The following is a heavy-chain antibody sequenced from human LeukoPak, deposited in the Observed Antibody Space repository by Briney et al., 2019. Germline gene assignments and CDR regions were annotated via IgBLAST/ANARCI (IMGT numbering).Heavy chain of an antibody. D-gene: IGHD3-22*01. V-gene: IGHV4-39*01. J-gene: IGHJ5*02. CDR2: VYYSGST. CDR1: GGSISSSTYY. CDR3: ARRVLGYDSSGYSIWFDP. Sequence: SETLSLTCTVSGGSISSSTYYWGWIRQPPGKGLECIGSVYYSGSTYYNPSLKSRFTISVDTAKNQFSLKLSSVTAADTAVYYCARRVLGYDSSGYSIWFDPWGQGTLVTVSS.